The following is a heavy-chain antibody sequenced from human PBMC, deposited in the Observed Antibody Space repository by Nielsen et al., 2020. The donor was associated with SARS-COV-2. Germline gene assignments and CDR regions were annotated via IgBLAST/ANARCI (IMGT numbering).Heavy chain of an antibody. CDR3: ARDSPSMAARRLYYFDY. Sequence: GGSLRLSYRASGFSFSIYSMNWVRQAPGKGLEWVSYITSTSNTIYYADSVKGRFTISRDNADNSLYLQMDSLRDEDTAVYYCARDSPSMAARRLYYFDYWGQGTLVAVSS. J-gene: IGHJ4*02. CDR1: GFSFSIYS. V-gene: IGHV3-48*02. D-gene: IGHD6-6*01. CDR2: ITSTSNTI.